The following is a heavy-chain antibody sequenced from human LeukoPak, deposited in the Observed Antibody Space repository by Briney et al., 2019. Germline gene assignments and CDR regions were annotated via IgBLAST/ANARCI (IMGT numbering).Heavy chain of an antibody. D-gene: IGHD1-26*01. CDR3: ARHNPYSGSPLDY. Sequence: GESLKISCKCSGYSFTSFWIGWVRQMPGKGLEWMAMIYPGDSDTRYSPSFQGQVTISADRSISTAYLQWSSLKASDSGMYYCARHNPYSGSPLDYWGHGTLVTVSS. CDR2: IYPGDSDT. V-gene: IGHV5-51*01. CDR1: GYSFTSFW. J-gene: IGHJ4*01.